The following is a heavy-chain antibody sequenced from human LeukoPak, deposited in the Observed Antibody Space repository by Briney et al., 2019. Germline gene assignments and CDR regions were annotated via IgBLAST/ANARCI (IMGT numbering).Heavy chain of an antibody. D-gene: IGHD3-10*01. Sequence: VKPSETLSLTCTVSGGSNSSYYWSWIRQPPGKGLEWIGYIYYSGSTNYNPSLKSRVTISVDTSKNQFSLKLSSVTAADTAVYYCARGRFGEWDYWGQGTLVTVSS. CDR1: GGSNSSYY. J-gene: IGHJ4*02. V-gene: IGHV4-59*01. CDR3: ARGRFGEWDY. CDR2: IYYSGST.